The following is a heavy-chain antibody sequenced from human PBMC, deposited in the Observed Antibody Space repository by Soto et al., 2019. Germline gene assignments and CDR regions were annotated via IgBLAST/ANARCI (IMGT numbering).Heavy chain of an antibody. D-gene: IGHD6-19*01. J-gene: IGHJ4*02. Sequence: EVQLLESGGGLVQPGGSLRLSCAASGFTFSSYAMSWVRQAPGKGLEWVSVISGSGGSTYYADSVKGRFTISRDNSKNALYLQMNSLRAEATAVYYCARRTSGWYLAYWGQGTVVTVSS. CDR3: ARRTSGWYLAY. V-gene: IGHV3-23*01. CDR1: GFTFSSYA. CDR2: ISGSGGST.